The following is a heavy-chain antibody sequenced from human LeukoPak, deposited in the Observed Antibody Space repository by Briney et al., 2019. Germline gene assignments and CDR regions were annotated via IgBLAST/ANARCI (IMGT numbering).Heavy chain of an antibody. CDR3: AILTAVPGTSYYGMDV. CDR2: INPNRGGT. V-gene: IGHV1-2*02. J-gene: IGHJ6*02. CDR1: GYTFTGYF. Sequence: GVSVKVSCKASGYTFTGYFMHWVRQAPGQGLEWMGWINPNRGGTNYAQKFQGRVTMTRDTSISTAYMELSRLRSDDTAVYYCAILTAVPGTSYYGMDVWGQGTTVTVSS. D-gene: IGHD6-19*01.